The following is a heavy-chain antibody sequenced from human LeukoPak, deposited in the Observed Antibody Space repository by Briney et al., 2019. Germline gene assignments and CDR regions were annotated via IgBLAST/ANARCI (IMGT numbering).Heavy chain of an antibody. CDR2: IYSTGST. CDR1: GGSMSNYY. Sequence: SETLSLTCSVSGGSMSNYYWSWIRQPPGKGLEWIGYIYSTGSTTYSPSLKSRVIMSVDTSKNQFSLKVTSVTAADTAVYYCARHLSDGSYPLDSWGQGALVTVSS. V-gene: IGHV4-59*08. J-gene: IGHJ4*02. CDR3: ARHLSDGSYPLDS. D-gene: IGHD5-24*01.